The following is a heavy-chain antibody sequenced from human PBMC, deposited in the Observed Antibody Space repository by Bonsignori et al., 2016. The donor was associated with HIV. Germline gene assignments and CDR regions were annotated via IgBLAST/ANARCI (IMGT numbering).Heavy chain of an antibody. J-gene: IGHJ4*02. CDR1: GFTFNTYW. D-gene: IGHD6-13*01. Sequence: EVQLVESGGDLVQPGGSLRLSCAASGFTFNTYWMSWVRQAPGKGLESVANINEDESAKYYVDSVKGRFTISRDNARNSLHLQLNNLRAEDTAVYYCATEHWYRSDSWCQGT. CDR3: ATEHWYRSDS. V-gene: IGHV3-7*01. CDR2: INEDESAK.